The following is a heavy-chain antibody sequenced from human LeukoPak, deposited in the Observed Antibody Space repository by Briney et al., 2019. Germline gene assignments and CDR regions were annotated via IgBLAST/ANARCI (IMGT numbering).Heavy chain of an antibody. CDR1: GFTFSSYA. CDR2: ISGSGGST. V-gene: IGHV3-23*01. Sequence: PGGSLRLSCAASGFTFSSYAMSWVRQAPGKGLEWVSAISGSGGSTYYADSVKGRFTISRDNSKNTLYLQMNSLRAEDTAVYYCAKDFCSGGSCYGWNAFDIWGQGTMVTVSS. CDR3: AKDFCSGGSCYGWNAFDI. J-gene: IGHJ3*02. D-gene: IGHD2-15*01.